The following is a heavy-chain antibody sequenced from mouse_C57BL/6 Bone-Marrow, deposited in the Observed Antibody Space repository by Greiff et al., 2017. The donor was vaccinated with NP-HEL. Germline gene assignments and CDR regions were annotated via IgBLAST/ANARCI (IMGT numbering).Heavy chain of an antibody. V-gene: IGHV1-50*01. CDR3: AEAFAY. Sequence: QVQLQQSGAELVKPGASVKLSCKASGYTFTSYWMQWVKQRPGQGLEWIGEIDPSDSFTNYNQKFKGKATLTVDTSSSTAYMQLSSLTSEDSAVYYCAEAFAYWGQGTLVTVSA. J-gene: IGHJ3*01. CDR1: GYTFTSYW. CDR2: IDPSDSFT.